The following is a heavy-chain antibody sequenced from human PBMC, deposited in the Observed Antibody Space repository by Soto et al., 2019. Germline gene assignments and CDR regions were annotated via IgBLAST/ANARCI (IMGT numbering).Heavy chain of an antibody. D-gene: IGHD6-13*01. CDR1: GFTFSSYA. Sequence: EVQLLESGGGLVQPGGSLRLSCAASGFTFSSYAMSWVRQAPGKGLEWVSAISGSGGSTYYADSVKGRFTISRDNSKNTLYRQMNSLRAEDTAVYYCAKDWAAAAVTGNWFDPTDYSFWGQGTLVTVSS. CDR2: ISGSGGST. J-gene: IGHJ4*02. V-gene: IGHV3-23*01. CDR3: AKDWAAAAVTGNWFDPTDYSF.